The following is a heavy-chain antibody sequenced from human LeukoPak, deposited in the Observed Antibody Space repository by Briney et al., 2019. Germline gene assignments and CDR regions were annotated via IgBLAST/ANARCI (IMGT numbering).Heavy chain of an antibody. Sequence: GESLKISCKSSGYSFTSYWIAWVRQTPGKGLEWMGIIYPGDSDTRYSPSFQGQVTISADKSISTAYLQWSSLKASDTAMYYSARHYGGNRDAFDIWGQGTMVTVSS. D-gene: IGHD4-23*01. CDR2: IYPGDSDT. J-gene: IGHJ3*02. CDR1: GYSFTSYW. CDR3: ARHYGGNRDAFDI. V-gene: IGHV5-51*01.